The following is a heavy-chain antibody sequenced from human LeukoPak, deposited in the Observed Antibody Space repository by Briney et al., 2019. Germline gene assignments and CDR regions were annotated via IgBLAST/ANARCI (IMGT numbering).Heavy chain of an antibody. CDR2: INHSGST. CDR3: ARDTFSTLVRWFDP. CDR1: GGSFSGYY. J-gene: IGHJ5*02. V-gene: IGHV4-34*01. Sequence: SETLSLTCAVYGGSFSGYYWSWIRQPPGKGLEWIGEINHSGSTNYNPSLKSRVTISVDTSKNQFSLKLSSVTAADTAVYYCARDTFSTLVRWFDPWGQGTLVTVSS. D-gene: IGHD6-13*01.